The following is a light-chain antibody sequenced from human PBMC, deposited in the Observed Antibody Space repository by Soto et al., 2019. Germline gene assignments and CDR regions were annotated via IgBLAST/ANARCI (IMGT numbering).Light chain of an antibody. Sequence: DIQMTQSPSSVSASVGDRVTITCRASQDINIWLAWYQQKPGLAPNLLIYRASRLIGGVPSRFSGSGSGTDFTLTIRSLQPEDLATYYCQQGKDSPLTFGGGTKVEIK. J-gene: IGKJ4*01. CDR3: QQGKDSPLT. CDR2: RAS. V-gene: IGKV1-12*01. CDR1: QDINIW.